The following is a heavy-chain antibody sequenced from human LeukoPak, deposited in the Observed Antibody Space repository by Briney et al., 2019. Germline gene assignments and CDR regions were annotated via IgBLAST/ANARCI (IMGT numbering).Heavy chain of an antibody. J-gene: IGHJ4*02. D-gene: IGHD2-2*01. V-gene: IGHV4-59*01. CDR2: IYYSGNT. CDR1: GHFISNYY. CDR3: ARVRYCSTNRCYDREFDN. Sequence: SETLSLTCAVSGHFISNYYGSWIRQPPGKGLEWIGYIYYSGNTNYNPSLKSRVTISVDTPKNQFSLKLNSVTAADTAVYYCARVRYCSTNRCYDREFDNWGQGTLVTVSS.